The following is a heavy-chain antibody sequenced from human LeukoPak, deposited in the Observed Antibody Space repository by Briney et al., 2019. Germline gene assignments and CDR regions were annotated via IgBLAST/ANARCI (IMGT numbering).Heavy chain of an antibody. J-gene: IGHJ4*02. CDR3: ARGSLPMPGIVGRWRGYFDY. V-gene: IGHV1-8*01. Sequence: ASVKVSCKASGYTFTSYDINWVRQATGQGLEWMGWMNPNSGNTGYAQKFQGRVTMTMNTSISTAYMELSSLRSEDTAVYYCARGSLPMPGIVGRWRGYFDYWGQGTLVTVSS. D-gene: IGHD1-26*01. CDR1: GYTFTSYD. CDR2: MNPNSGNT.